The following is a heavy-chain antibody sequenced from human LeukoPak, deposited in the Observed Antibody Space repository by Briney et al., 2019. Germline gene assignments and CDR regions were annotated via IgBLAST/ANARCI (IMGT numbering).Heavy chain of an antibody. D-gene: IGHD6-13*01. CDR3: ARQQQLAYMDV. V-gene: IGHV4-59*11. CDR2: IYYSGST. J-gene: IGHJ6*03. CDR1: GGSISSHY. Sequence: KAWETLSLTCTVSGGSISSHYWSWIRQPPGKGLEWIGYIYYSGSTNYNPSLKSRVTISVDTSKNQFSLKLSSVTAADTAVYYCARQQQLAYMDVWGKGTTVTVSS.